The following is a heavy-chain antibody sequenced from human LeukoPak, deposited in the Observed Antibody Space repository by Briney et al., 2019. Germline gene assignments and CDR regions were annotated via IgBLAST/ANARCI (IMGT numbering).Heavy chain of an antibody. J-gene: IGHJ4*02. CDR3: ARERERYYGDYGYFDY. CDR1: GFTVSSNY. Sequence: GGSLRLSCAASGFTVSSNYMSWVRQAPGKGLEWVSVIYSGGSTCYADSVKGRFTISRDNSKNTLFLQMNSLRAEDTAVYYCARERERYYGDYGYFDYWGQGTLVTVSS. CDR2: IYSGGST. D-gene: IGHD4-17*01. V-gene: IGHV3-66*01.